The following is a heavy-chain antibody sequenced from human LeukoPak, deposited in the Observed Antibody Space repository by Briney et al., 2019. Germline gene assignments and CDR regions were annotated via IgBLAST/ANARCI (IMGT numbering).Heavy chain of an antibody. CDR1: GGSFSDYY. CDR2: IFHRGNP. CDR3: TGSSRSTRYYFDY. J-gene: IGHJ4*02. V-gene: IGHV4-34*12. D-gene: IGHD6-6*01. Sequence: SETLSLTCAVHGGSFSDYYWSWIRQPPGKGLEWIGEIFHRGNPNYNPSLKSRVTISVDTSENQFSLNLSSVAATDSAVYFCTGSSRSTRYYFDYWGQGILVTVSS.